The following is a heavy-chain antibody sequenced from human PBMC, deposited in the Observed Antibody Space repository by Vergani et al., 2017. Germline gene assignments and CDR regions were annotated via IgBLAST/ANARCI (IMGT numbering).Heavy chain of an antibody. CDR2: IRRQSFGGTA. V-gene: IGHV3-49*03. Sequence: EVQLVESGGDLVQPGRSLRLSCTPSGLIFSKHTFNWFRQAPGKGLEWVGFIRRQSFGGTAEYAASVKGRFTLSRDDSKSIAYLQMSSLKTEDTAVYYCTREALQYYYDSSGPVDYWGQGTLVTVSS. D-gene: IGHD3-22*01. CDR3: TREALQYYYDSSGPVDY. J-gene: IGHJ4*02. CDR1: GLIFSKHT.